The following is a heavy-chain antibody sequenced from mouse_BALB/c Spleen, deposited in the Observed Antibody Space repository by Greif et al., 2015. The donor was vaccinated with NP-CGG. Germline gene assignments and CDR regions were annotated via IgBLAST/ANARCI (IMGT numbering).Heavy chain of an antibody. CDR3: ARVGNYFDY. V-gene: IGHV5-6-3*01. Sequence: EVNLVESGGGLVQPGGSLKLSCAASGLTFSSYGMSWVRQTPDKRLELVATINSNGGSTYYPDSVKGRFTISRDNAKNTLYLQMSSLKSEDTAMYYCARVGNYFDYWGQGTTLTVSS. J-gene: IGHJ2*01. D-gene: IGHD1-1*02. CDR1: GLTFSSYG. CDR2: INSNGGST.